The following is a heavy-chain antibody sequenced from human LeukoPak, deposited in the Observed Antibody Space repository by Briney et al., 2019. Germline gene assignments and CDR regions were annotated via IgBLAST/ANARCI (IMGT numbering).Heavy chain of an antibody. Sequence: ASVKVSCKASGYTFTSYDINWVRQATGQGLEWMGWMNPNSGNTGYAQKFQGRVTITRNTSISTAYMELSSLRSEDTAVYYCAVPHLSPTDAFDIWGQGTMVTVSS. CDR1: GYTFTSYD. CDR2: MNPNSGNT. J-gene: IGHJ3*02. V-gene: IGHV1-8*03. CDR3: AVPHLSPTDAFDI.